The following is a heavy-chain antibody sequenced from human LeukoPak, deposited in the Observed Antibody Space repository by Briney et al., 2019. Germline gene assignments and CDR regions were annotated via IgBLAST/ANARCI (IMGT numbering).Heavy chain of an antibody. CDR1: GYTFTSYY. Sequence: ASVKVSCKASGYTFTSYYMHWVRQAPGQGLEWMGIINPSGGSTSYAQKFQGRVTMTRDMSTSTVYMELSSLRSEDTAVYYCARVGGVLRYFDWLEGAFDYWGQGTLVTVSS. CDR2: INPSGGST. J-gene: IGHJ4*02. CDR3: ARVGGVLRYFDWLEGAFDY. D-gene: IGHD3-9*01. V-gene: IGHV1-46*01.